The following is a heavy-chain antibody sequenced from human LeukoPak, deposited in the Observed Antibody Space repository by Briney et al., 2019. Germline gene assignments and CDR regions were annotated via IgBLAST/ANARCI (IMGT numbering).Heavy chain of an antibody. D-gene: IGHD5-24*01. CDR1: YGSIRTYY. J-gene: IGHJ4*02. CDR3: ARGSPGMATAYFDY. CDR2: IYYSGST. Sequence: SETLSLTCTVSYGSIRTYYWTWIRQPPGKGLEWIGYIYYSGSTNYNPSLKSRVTISVDTSRNQFSLKLTSVTAADTAVYYCARGSPGMATAYFDYWGQGILVTVSP. V-gene: IGHV4-59*01.